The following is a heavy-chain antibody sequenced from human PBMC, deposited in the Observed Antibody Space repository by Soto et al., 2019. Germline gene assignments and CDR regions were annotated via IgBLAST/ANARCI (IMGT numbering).Heavy chain of an antibody. CDR3: TATTEIYSLSLRDALPISVQ. J-gene: IGHJ1*01. CDR1: GFTFRNYW. D-gene: IGHD2-15*01. V-gene: IGHV3-7*05. Sequence: GASLKISCATSGFTFRNYWMRWVRQTPERGLEWVASIKEDGSEKYYVDSVKGRFIISRDNAKNSMYLQMNSLRDEDTAVYYCTATTEIYSLSLRDALPISVQ. CDR2: IKEDGSEK.